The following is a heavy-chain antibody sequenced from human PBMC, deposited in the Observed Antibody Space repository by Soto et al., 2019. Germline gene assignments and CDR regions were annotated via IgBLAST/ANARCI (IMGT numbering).Heavy chain of an antibody. CDR1: GVSIDSSLYY. V-gene: IGHV4-31*11. D-gene: IGHD3-10*01. CDR2: IYSKGST. J-gene: IGHJ4*02. Sequence: QVQLQESGPGVVKPSQTLSLTCAVSGVSIDSSLYYWTWIRQHPGRGLQWIGHIYSKGSTYYKPSLNRRISISAQTSRYQFCLQVTSVSAADTAVYFCAKAPTGSYFVFEHWGQGALDSVSS. CDR3: AKAPTGSYFVFEH.